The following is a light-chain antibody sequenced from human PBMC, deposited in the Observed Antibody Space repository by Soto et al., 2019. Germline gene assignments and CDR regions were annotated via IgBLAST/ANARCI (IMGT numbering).Light chain of an antibody. CDR1: QGIRNN. V-gene: IGKV1-27*01. J-gene: IGKJ4*01. CDR3: PDYNSAPHS. Sequence: DIQMTQSPSPLSASVGDRVTITCRASQGIRNNLAWYQQKPGKVPNLLIYDASTWQSGVPSRFSGSGSEIDFTLTISSLQPEYVAAYYCPDYNSAPHSFGGGTKVEIK. CDR2: DAS.